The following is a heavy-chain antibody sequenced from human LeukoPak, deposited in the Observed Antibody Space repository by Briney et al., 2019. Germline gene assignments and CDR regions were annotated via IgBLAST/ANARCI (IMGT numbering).Heavy chain of an antibody. CDR3: AREGYLYAFDI. Sequence: GGSLRLSCAASGFTVSNNYMSWVRQAPGKGLEWVSVIYNSGTTYYADSVKGRFTISRDNSKNTLLLQMNSLRVEDTAVYYCAREGYLYAFDIWGQGTMVTVSS. CDR1: GFTVSNNY. V-gene: IGHV3-53*01. CDR2: IYNSGTT. D-gene: IGHD1-1*01. J-gene: IGHJ3*02.